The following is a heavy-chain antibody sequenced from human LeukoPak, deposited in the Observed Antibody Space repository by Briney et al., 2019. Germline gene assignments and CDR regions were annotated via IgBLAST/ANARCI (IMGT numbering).Heavy chain of an antibody. Sequence: SETLSLTCTVSVACIGGYYWSWIRQSTGKGLEWFGYIYYSGSTNYNPSLKSRVTISVDTSKDQFSLKLSSVTAADTAVYYCARSVAAAGTGIDYWGQGTLVTVSS. CDR2: IYYSGST. V-gene: IGHV4-59*01. CDR3: ARSVAAAGTGIDY. D-gene: IGHD6-13*01. J-gene: IGHJ4*02. CDR1: VACIGGYY.